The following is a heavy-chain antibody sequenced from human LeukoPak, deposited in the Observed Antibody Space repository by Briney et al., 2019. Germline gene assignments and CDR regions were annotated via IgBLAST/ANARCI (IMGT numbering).Heavy chain of an antibody. CDR2: IYYSGST. V-gene: IGHV4-59*01. CDR1: GGSFSDYY. Sequence: SETLSLTCDVYGGSFSDYYWSWIRQPPGKGLEWIGYIYYSGSTNYNPSLKSRVTISVDTSKNQFSLKLSSVTAADTAVYYCARGAYNWFDPWGQGTLVTVSS. CDR3: ARGAYNWFDP. J-gene: IGHJ5*02.